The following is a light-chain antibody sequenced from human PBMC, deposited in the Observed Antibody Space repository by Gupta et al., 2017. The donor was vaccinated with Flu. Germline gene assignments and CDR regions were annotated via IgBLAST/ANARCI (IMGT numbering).Light chain of an antibody. Sequence: EIVLTQSPGTLSLSPGERATLSCRASQSVSSSYLAWYQQKPGQAPRLLIYGASSRATGIPDRFSGSGSGTDFTLTISRLEPEDFAVYYCQQDGSSPKTFGRGTKLEIK. J-gene: IGKJ4*01. V-gene: IGKV3-20*01. CDR2: GAS. CDR1: QSVSSSY. CDR3: QQDGSSPKT.